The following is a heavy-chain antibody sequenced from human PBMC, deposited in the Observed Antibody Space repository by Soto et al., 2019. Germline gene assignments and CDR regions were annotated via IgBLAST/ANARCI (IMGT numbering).Heavy chain of an antibody. D-gene: IGHD5-12*01. CDR2: IYYSGST. CDR3: ARGERWLEFGY. CDR1: GGSISSGDYY. J-gene: IGHJ4*02. Sequence: PSETLSLTCTVSGGSISSGDYYWSWIRQPPGKGLEWIGSIYYSGSTYYNPSLKSRATISGDTSKNQFSLKLTSVTAADTAVYYCARGERWLEFGYWGQGTLVTVSS. V-gene: IGHV4-30-4*01.